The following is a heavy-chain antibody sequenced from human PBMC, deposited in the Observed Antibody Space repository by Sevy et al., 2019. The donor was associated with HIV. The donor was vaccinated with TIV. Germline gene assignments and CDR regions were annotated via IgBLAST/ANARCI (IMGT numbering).Heavy chain of an antibody. Sequence: ASLKVSCKASGGTFSTYGISWVRQAPGQGPEWMGGIIPILGTVNYAQKFQGRVTITADESTKTAYMELSSLRSEDTAVYNCARGGGNGWYYFDYWGQETLVTVSS. V-gene: IGHV1-69*13. CDR2: IIPILGTV. J-gene: IGHJ4*02. CDR1: GGTFSTYG. CDR3: ARGGGNGWYYFDY. D-gene: IGHD6-19*01.